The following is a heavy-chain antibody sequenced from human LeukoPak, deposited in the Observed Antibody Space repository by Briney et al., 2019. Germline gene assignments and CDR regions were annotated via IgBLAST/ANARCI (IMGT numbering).Heavy chain of an antibody. Sequence: GGSLRLSCAASGFTFSTFWMHWVRQAPGKGLEWVANINQDGSDKKYVDSVKGRFTISRDNAKDSLYLQMNILRAEDTAVYYCARDKFGGTDYWGQGTLVTVSS. CDR3: ARDKFGGTDY. CDR2: INQDGSDK. CDR1: GFTFSTFW. D-gene: IGHD3-16*01. V-gene: IGHV3-7*01. J-gene: IGHJ4*02.